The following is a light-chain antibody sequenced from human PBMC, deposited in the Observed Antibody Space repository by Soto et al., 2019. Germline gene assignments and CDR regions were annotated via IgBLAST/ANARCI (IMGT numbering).Light chain of an antibody. CDR1: QSVNSH. CDR2: GAS. Sequence: EIVMTQSPASLSVSPGERVTLSCRASQSVNSHLAWYQQKPGQAPRLFIYGASNRATGVSARFSGSGSGTEFTLTISSLQSEDFAVYYCQQYHYWWTFGQGTKVDIK. CDR3: QQYHYWWT. V-gene: IGKV3-15*01. J-gene: IGKJ1*01.